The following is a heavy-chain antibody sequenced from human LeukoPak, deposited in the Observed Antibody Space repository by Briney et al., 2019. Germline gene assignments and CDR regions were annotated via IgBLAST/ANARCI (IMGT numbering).Heavy chain of an antibody. CDR2: ISYDGSNK. J-gene: IGHJ4*02. Sequence: PGGSLRLSCAASGFTFSSYAMHWVRQAPGKGLEWVAVISYDGSNKYYADSVKGQFTISRDNSKNTLYLQMNSLRAEDTAVYYCAKKLSSSHHAPSDHWGRGTLVTVSS. CDR1: GFTFSSYA. V-gene: IGHV3-30-3*02. CDR3: AKKLSSSHHAPSDH. D-gene: IGHD1-1*01.